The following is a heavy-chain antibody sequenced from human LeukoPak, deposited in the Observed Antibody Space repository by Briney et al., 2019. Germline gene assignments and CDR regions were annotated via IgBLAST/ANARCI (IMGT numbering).Heavy chain of an antibody. CDR2: MNPNSGNT. V-gene: IGHV1-8*01. D-gene: IGHD2-2*01. J-gene: IGHJ6*03. CDR1: GYTFTSYD. Sequence: ASVKVSRKASGYTFTSYDINWVRQATGQGLEWMGWMNPNSGNTGYAQKFQGRVTMTRNTSISTAYMELSSLRSEDTAVYYCARGSTFNYYYYYMDVWGKGTTVTISS. CDR3: ARGSTFNYYYYYMDV.